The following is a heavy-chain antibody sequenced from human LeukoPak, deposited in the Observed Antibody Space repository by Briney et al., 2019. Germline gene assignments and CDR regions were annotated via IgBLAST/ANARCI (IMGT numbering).Heavy chain of an antibody. V-gene: IGHV3-23*01. CDR1: GFTFSSYA. CDR2: ISGSGDNT. J-gene: IGHJ4*02. CDR3: AKEYTGTFSPFPSYFDN. Sequence: GGSLRLSCAASGFTFSSYAMNWVRQAPGKGLEWVSAISGSGDNTYYADSVKGRFTISRGNSKNTLYLQMNSLRAEDTAIYYCAKEYTGTFSPFPSYFDNWGQGTLVTVSS. D-gene: IGHD1-26*01.